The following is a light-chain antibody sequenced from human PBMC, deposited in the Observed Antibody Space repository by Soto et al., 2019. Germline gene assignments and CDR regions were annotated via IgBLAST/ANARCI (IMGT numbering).Light chain of an antibody. CDR3: QKYCSSVT. CDR2: DSS. Sequence: EIVLTQSPAVLALSPGERATLSCGASQSVSYSYLAWYQQKPGLAPRLLIYDSSSRATGIQDRFSGSGSGSDITITISILQHDDFEVYYYQKYCSSVTFGQGTQLEIK. V-gene: IGKV3D-20*01. J-gene: IGKJ5*01. CDR1: QSVSYSY.